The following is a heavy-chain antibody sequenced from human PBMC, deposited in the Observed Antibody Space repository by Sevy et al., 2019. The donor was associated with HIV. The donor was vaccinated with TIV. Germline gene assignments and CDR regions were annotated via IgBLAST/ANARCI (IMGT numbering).Heavy chain of an antibody. CDR3: ARDPTIYASGWYYFDY. J-gene: IGHJ4*02. D-gene: IGHD6-19*01. V-gene: IGHV3-30*04. Sequence: GGSLRLSCTASGFTFRNYAIHWVRQAPGKGLEWVAVISHDGSHKYSADSVKGRFTISRDNSKNTLYLQMNSLRAEDTAMYYCARDPTIYASGWYYFDYWGQGTLVTVSS. CDR1: GFTFRNYA. CDR2: ISHDGSHK.